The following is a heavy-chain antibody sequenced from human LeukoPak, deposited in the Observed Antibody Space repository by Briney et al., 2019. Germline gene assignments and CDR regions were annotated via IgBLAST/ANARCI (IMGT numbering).Heavy chain of an antibody. V-gene: IGHV4-34*01. CDR1: GGSFSGYY. Sequence: SETLSLTCAVSGGSFSGYYWSWIRQPPGKGLEWIGEINHSGSTNYNPSLKSRVTISVDTSKNQFSLKLSSVTAADTAVYYCAGGYCSSTSCFGIYWFDPWGQGTLVTVSS. D-gene: IGHD2-2*01. CDR2: INHSGST. J-gene: IGHJ5*02. CDR3: AGGYCSSTSCFGIYWFDP.